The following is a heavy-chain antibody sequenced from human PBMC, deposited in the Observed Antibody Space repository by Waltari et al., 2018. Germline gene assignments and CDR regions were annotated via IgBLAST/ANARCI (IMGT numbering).Heavy chain of an antibody. Sequence: QVHLVQSGADVKKSGASVKVSCKASGYSFTDYYIHWVRQAPGQGLEWMGLINPNTGGTNYAQKFQGRVTMTRDTSISTAYMELSRLRSDDTAVYYCARVYNGDFLFYYFDYWGQGTLVTVSS. V-gene: IGHV1-2*02. CDR1: GYSFTDYY. D-gene: IGHD2-8*01. CDR3: ARVYNGDFLFYYFDY. CDR2: INPNTGGT. J-gene: IGHJ4*02.